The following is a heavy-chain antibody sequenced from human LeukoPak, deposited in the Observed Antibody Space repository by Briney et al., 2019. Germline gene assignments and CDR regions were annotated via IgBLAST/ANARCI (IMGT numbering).Heavy chain of an antibody. CDR1: GYTFTGYY. CDR2: INPNSGGT. D-gene: IGHD2-2*01. V-gene: IGHV1-2*02. Sequence: ASVKVSCKASGYTFTGYYMHWVRQAPGQGLEWMGWINPNSGGTNYAQKFQGRVTMTTDTSTSTAYMELRSLRSDDTAVYYCARDGGNVVVPAAGYWGQGTLVTVSS. CDR3: ARDGGNVVVPAAGY. J-gene: IGHJ4*02.